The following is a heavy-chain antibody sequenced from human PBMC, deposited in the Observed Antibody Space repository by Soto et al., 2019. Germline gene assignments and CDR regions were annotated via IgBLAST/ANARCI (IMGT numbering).Heavy chain of an antibody. CDR2: ISGSGGST. CDR1: GFTFSSYA. D-gene: IGHD6-19*01. Sequence: EVQLLESGGGLVQPGGSLRLSCAASGFTFSSYAMSWVRQAPGKGLEWVSAISGSGGSTYYADSVKGRFNISRDNSKNTLYLQMNTLRAEATAVYYCEKDQSSGWSPDYWGQGTPVAVAS. CDR3: EKDQSSGWSPDY. V-gene: IGHV3-23*01. J-gene: IGHJ4*02.